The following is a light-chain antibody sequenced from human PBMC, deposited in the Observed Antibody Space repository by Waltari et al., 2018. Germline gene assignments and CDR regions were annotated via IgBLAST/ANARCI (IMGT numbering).Light chain of an antibody. J-gene: IGLJ2*01. CDR1: SSDVDDYDF. Sequence: QSALTQPASVSGSPGQSITISCTGTSSDVDDYDFVSWYQRHPGKAPKPIIYDVSNRPSGVSNRFSGSKSGNTASLTISGLQAEDEADYYWTSYTSSSTLVVFGGGTKLTVL. CDR2: DVS. CDR3: TSYTSSSTLVV. V-gene: IGLV2-14*03.